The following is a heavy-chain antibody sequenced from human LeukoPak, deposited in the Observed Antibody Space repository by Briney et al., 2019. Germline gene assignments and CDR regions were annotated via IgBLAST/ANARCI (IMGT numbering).Heavy chain of an antibody. V-gene: IGHV1-69*13. J-gene: IGHJ4*02. CDR1: GGTFSNYA. CDR3: ARAPASSGSYAYSSDY. D-gene: IGHD1-26*01. CDR2: IIPIFGTA. Sequence: SVKVSCKASGGTFSNYAINWVRQAPGQGLEWMGGIIPIFGTANYEQKFQGRVTITADESTNTAYMELSSLRSEDTAVYYCARAPASSGSYAYSSDYWGQGTLVTVSS.